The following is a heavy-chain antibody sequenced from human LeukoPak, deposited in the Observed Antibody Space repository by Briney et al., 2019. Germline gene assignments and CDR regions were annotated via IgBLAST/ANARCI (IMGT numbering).Heavy chain of an antibody. Sequence: GGSLRLSCAASGFTFSTYWMRWVRHAPGKGLVWVSCIKSDGSHTVYAASVKGRFTISRDNTKNTLYLQMNSLGAEDTAVYYCAIAVQEWVNSFDYWGQGTLVTVSS. CDR1: GFTFSTYW. J-gene: IGHJ4*02. D-gene: IGHD3-3*01. V-gene: IGHV3-74*01. CDR3: AIAVQEWVNSFDY. CDR2: IKSDGSHT.